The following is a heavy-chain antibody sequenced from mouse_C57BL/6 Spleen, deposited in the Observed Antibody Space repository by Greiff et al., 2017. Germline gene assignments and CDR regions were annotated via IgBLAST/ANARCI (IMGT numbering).Heavy chain of an antibody. CDR3: ARGLWLQRRAMDY. D-gene: IGHD2-2*01. CDR2: IDPEDGET. CDR1: GFNIKDYY. J-gene: IGHJ4*01. V-gene: IGHV14-2*01. Sequence: VQLQQSGAELVKPGASVKLSCTASGFNIKDYYMHWVKQRTEQGLEWIGRIDPEDGETKYAPKFQGQATITADKSSNTAYLQLSSLTSEDTAVYYCARGLWLQRRAMDYWGQGTSVTVSS.